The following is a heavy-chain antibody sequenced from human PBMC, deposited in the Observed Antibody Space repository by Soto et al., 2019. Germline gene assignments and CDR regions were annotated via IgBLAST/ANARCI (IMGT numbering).Heavy chain of an antibody. CDR3: ARDQTDSGGYSDS. CDR1: GSNFSSYG. CDR2: IWNDGSNE. V-gene: IGHV3-33*01. D-gene: IGHD3-22*01. Sequence: GGSLRLSCEASGSNFSSYGIHWVRQAPGKGLEWVAIIWNDGSNEYYADSVKGRFTISRDNSKNTVYLQVSKLRAEDTAVYFCARDQTDSGGYSDSWGQGTLVTVSS. J-gene: IGHJ4*02.